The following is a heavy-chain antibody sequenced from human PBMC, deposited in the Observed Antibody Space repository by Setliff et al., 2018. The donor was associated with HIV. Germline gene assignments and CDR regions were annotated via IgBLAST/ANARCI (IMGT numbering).Heavy chain of an antibody. D-gene: IGHD3-16*01. CDR3: ARGGGTGPFDY. Sequence: SETLSLTCTVSGGSITSYYWSWIRQPAGKGLEWFGRIYISGSTNYNPSFESRVTMSIDTSKNQFSLKLSSVTAADTAVYYCARGGGTGPFDYWGQGTLVTVS. J-gene: IGHJ4*02. CDR1: GGSITSYY. V-gene: IGHV4-4*07. CDR2: IYISGST.